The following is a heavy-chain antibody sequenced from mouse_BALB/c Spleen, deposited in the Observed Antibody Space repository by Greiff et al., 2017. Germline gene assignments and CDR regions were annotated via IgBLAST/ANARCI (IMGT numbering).Heavy chain of an antibody. V-gene: IGHV1-54*01. J-gene: IGHJ3*01. Sequence: VQLQQSGAELVRPGTSVKVSCKASGYAFTNYLIEWVKQRPGHGLEWIGVINPGSGGTNYNAQFKGKATQPAAKYSSTAYKQLNSLTSDDSAVYFYARARIYDGYYWFAYWGQGTLVTVSA. CDR2: INPGSGGT. CDR3: ARARIYDGYYWFAY. CDR1: GYAFTNYL. D-gene: IGHD2-3*01.